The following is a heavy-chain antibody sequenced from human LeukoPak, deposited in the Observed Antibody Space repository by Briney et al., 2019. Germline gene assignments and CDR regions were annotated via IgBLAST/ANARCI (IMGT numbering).Heavy chain of an antibody. J-gene: IGHJ4*02. CDR1: GFTFSSYG. CDR3: ARDSKSSGSIDY. Sequence: PGRSLRLSCAASGFTFSSYGMHWVRQAPGKGLEWVAVIWYDGSNKYYADSVKGRFTISRDNSKNTLYLQMNSLRAEDTAVYYCARDSKSSGSIDYWGQGTLVTVSS. V-gene: IGHV3-33*08. CDR2: IWYDGSNK. D-gene: IGHD3-22*01.